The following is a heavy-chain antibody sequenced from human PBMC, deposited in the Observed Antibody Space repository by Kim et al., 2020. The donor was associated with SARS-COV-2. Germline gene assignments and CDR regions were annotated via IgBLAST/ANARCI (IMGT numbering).Heavy chain of an antibody. CDR3: ARDYYDSSGYYFPPPMDN. J-gene: IGHJ4*02. CDR2: ISYDGSNK. V-gene: IGHV3-33*05. D-gene: IGHD3-22*01. Sequence: GGSLRLSCAASGLIFSSYGMHWVRQAPGKGLEWVAVISYDGSNKYYADSVKGRFTISRDNSKNTLYLQMNSLRAEDTAVYYCARDYYDSSGYYFPPPMDNWGQGTLVTVSS. CDR1: GLIFSSYG.